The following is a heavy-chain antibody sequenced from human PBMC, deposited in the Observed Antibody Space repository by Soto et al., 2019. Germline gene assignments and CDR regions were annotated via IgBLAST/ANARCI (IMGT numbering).Heavy chain of an antibody. J-gene: IGHJ4*02. CDR2: VTNTGGDK. D-gene: IGHD3-10*01. V-gene: IGHV3-23*01. CDR3: ARASGESYPGSRVFVS. CDR1: GFAFSNNA. Sequence: GSLRLSCAASGFAFSNNAMSWVRQAPGKGLELVSIVTNTGGDKLYADSVKGRFIISRDNSKSTLYLQMNSLRAEDSAIYYCARASGESYPGSRVFVSWGQGTRVTVSS.